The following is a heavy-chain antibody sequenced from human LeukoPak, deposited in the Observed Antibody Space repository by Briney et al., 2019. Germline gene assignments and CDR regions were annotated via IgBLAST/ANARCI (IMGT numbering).Heavy chain of an antibody. Sequence: PGGSLRLSCAASGFTFSSYSMNWVRQAPGKGLEWVSYISSSSRYIYYADSVKGRFTISRDNAKNSLYLQMNSLRAEDTAVYYCARDPSRGGWYFDYWGQGTLVTVSS. CDR2: ISSSSRYI. CDR3: ARDPSRGGWYFDY. D-gene: IGHD6-19*01. J-gene: IGHJ4*02. V-gene: IGHV3-21*01. CDR1: GFTFSSYS.